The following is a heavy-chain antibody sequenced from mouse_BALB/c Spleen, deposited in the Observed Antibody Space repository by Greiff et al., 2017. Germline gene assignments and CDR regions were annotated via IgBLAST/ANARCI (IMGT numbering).Heavy chain of an antibody. CDR2: LYPGAGST. CDR1: GYTFSSYD. V-gene: IGHV1S56*01. J-gene: IGHJ3*01. D-gene: IGHD1-3*01. CDR3: ARASGTVCAD. Sequence: VPLPPSGPELVTPGAFVKISCKASGYTFSSYDITWVKQRPGPGLAWLGWLYPGAGSTTYTAKFKGKATLTADESSSTSDMQLSSLTSENAAVYVCARASGTVCADGGQGTLVTVSA.